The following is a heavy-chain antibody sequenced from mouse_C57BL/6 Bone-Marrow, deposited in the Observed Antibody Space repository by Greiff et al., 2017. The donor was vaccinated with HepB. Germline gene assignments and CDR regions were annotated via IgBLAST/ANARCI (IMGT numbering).Heavy chain of an antibody. J-gene: IGHJ4*01. CDR2: ISNGGVST. CDR1: GFTFSDYY. D-gene: IGHD1-1*01. V-gene: IGHV5-12*01. CDR3: ARQFITTKAMDY. Sequence: EVMLVESGGGLVQPGGSLKLSCAASGFTFSDYYMYWVRQTPEKRLEWVAYISNGGVSTAYPDTVKGRFTISRDNAKNTLYLQMSRLKSEDTAMYYCARQFITTKAMDYWGQGTSVTVSS.